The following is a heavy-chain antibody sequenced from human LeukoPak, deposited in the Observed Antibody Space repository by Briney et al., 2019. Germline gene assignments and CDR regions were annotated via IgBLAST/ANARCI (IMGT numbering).Heavy chain of an antibody. D-gene: IGHD3-22*01. CDR3: AKVFPYYYDSSGHFDY. Sequence: GRSLRLSCAASGFTFYDYAMHWVRQAPGKGLEWVSGISWNSGSIGYADSVKGRFTISRDNAKNSLYLQMNSLRAEDTALYYCAKVFPYYYDSSGHFDYWGQGTLVTVSS. J-gene: IGHJ4*02. CDR2: ISWNSGSI. V-gene: IGHV3-9*01. CDR1: GFTFYDYA.